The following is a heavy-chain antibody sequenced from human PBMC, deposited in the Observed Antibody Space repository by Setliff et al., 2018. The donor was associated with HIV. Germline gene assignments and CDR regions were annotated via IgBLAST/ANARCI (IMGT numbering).Heavy chain of an antibody. Sequence: KTSETLSLTCDVYAGSLSGYYWSWSRQSPGKGLQWIGEINDSGNTNYNPSFNSRVTISVATSKSHFSLSLKSVTAAYTAVFYCARRRSFIGGAVAGHFDYWGQGTPVTVSS. J-gene: IGHJ4*02. D-gene: IGHD6-19*01. V-gene: IGHV4-34*01. CDR2: INDSGNT. CDR1: AGSLSGYY. CDR3: ARRRSFIGGAVAGHFDY.